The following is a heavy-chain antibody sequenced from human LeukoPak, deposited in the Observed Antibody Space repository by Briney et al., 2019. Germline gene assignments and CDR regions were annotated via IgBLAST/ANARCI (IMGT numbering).Heavy chain of an antibody. CDR2: IYYSGST. CDR3: ARRLTEYCTKGVCYWFGY. Sequence: SETLSLTCTVSGGSISSSSYYWGWIRQPPGKGLEWIGSIYYSGSTYYNPSLKSRVTISVDTSKNQFSLKLRSVTAADTAVYYCARRLTEYCTKGVCYWFGYWGRGTLVTVS. D-gene: IGHD2-8*01. CDR1: GGSISSSSYY. J-gene: IGHJ4*02. V-gene: IGHV4-39*01.